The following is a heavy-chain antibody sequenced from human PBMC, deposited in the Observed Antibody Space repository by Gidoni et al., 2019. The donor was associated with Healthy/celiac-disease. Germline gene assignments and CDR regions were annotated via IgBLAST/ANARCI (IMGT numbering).Heavy chain of an antibody. CDR1: GFTFSSYG. D-gene: IGHD4-17*01. V-gene: IGHV3-33*01. CDR3: ARDPDYGDYVSAFDI. J-gene: IGHJ3*02. CDR2: IWYDGSNK. Sequence: QVQLVESVGGVVQPGRSLRLSCAAAGFTFSSYGMHWVRQAPGKGLEWVAVIWYDGSNKYYADSVKGRFTISRDNSKNTLYLQMNSLRAEDTAVYYCARDPDYGDYVSAFDIWGQGTMVTVSS.